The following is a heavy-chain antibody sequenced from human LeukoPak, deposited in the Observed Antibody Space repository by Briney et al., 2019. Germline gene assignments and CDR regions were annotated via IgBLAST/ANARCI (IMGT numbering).Heavy chain of an antibody. CDR3: TRESRPFCPFAY. V-gene: IGHV4-59*12. CDR1: GGSISSYY. D-gene: IGHD2-2*01. CDR2: IYYSGGT. J-gene: IGHJ4*02. Sequence: SETLSLTCTVSGGSISSYYWSWIRQPPGKGLEWIGYIYYSGGTNYNPSLKSRVTISVDTSKKQFSLSLTSVTAADTAVYYCTRESRPFCPFAYWGQGVLVTVSS.